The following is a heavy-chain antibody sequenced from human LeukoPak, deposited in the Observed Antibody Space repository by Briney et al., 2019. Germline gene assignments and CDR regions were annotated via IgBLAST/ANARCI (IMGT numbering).Heavy chain of an antibody. CDR1: GGSFSGYY. V-gene: IGHV4-34*01. CDR3: ARGSENYYDSSGPDLY. CDR2: IYHSGST. D-gene: IGHD3-22*01. J-gene: IGHJ4*02. Sequence: SETLSLTCAVYGGSFSGYYWSWIRQPPGKGLEWIGSIYHSGSTYYNPSLKSRVTISVDTSNKQFYLRLTSVTAADTAVYYCARGSENYYDSSGPDLYWGQGTLVTVSS.